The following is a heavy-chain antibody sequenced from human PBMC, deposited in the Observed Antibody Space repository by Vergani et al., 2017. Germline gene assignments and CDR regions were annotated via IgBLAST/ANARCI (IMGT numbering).Heavy chain of an antibody. CDR2: IIPIFGTA. Sequence: QVQLVQSGAELKKPGSSVKVSCKASGGTFSSYAISWVRQAPGQGLEWVGGIIPIFGTANYAQKFQGRVTITADESTSTAYMELSSLRSEDTAVYYCARSAGYCSGGSCSLDYWGQGTLVTVSS. CDR1: GGTFSSYA. CDR3: ARSAGYCSGGSCSLDY. J-gene: IGHJ4*02. D-gene: IGHD2-15*01. V-gene: IGHV1-69*01.